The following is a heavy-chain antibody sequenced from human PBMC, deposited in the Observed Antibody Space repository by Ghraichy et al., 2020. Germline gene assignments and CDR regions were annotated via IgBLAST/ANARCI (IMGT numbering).Heavy chain of an antibody. CDR3: ARDLPPIFGVVIILDY. J-gene: IGHJ4*02. Sequence: ASVKVSCKASGYTFTSYGISWVRQAPGQGLEWMGWISAYNGNTNYAQKLQGRVTMTTDTSTSTAYMELRSLRSDDTAVYYCARDLPPIFGVVIILDYWGQGTLVTVSS. CDR1: GYTFTSYG. CDR2: ISAYNGNT. V-gene: IGHV1-18*04. D-gene: IGHD3-3*01.